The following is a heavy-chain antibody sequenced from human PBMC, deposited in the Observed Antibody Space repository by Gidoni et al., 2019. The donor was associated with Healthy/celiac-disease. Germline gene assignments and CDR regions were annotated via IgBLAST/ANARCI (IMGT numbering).Heavy chain of an antibody. CDR3: TRDREWLRLSSDY. CDR1: GFTFGDYA. CDR2: IRSKAYGGTT. Sequence: EVQLVESGGGLVQPGRSLRLSCTASGFTFGDYAMSWVRQAPGKGLEWVGFIRSKAYGGTTEYAASVKGRFTISRDDSKSIAYLQMNSLKTEDTAVYYCTRDREWLRLSSDYWGQGTLVTVSS. V-gene: IGHV3-49*04. D-gene: IGHD5-12*01. J-gene: IGHJ4*02.